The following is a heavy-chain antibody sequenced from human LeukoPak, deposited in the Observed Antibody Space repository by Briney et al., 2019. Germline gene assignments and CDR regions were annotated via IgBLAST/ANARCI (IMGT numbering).Heavy chain of an antibody. D-gene: IGHD1-26*01. CDR1: GFTFSNYW. CDR3: ARGLGSYGAFDI. V-gene: IGHV3-74*01. CDR2: IHIDGSST. J-gene: IGHJ3*02. Sequence: PGGSLRLPCAASGFTFSNYWMHWVRQAPGKGLVWVSRIHIDGSSTNYADSVKGRFTISRDNAKNTLYLQMNSLRAEDTAVYYCARGLGSYGAFDIWGQGTMVTVSS.